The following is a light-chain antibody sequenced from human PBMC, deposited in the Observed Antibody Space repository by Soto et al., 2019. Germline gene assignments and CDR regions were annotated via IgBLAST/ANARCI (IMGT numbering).Light chain of an antibody. V-gene: IGLV2-14*01. J-gene: IGLJ3*02. Sequence: QSALTQPASVSGSPGQSITISCTGTSSDVGGYKYVSWYQQHPGKAPKLMIYEVSNRPSGVSNRFSGSKSGNTASLTISGFQAEDEADYYCSSYTSSSTVVFGGGTKVTVL. CDR3: SSYTSSSTVV. CDR2: EVS. CDR1: SSDVGGYKY.